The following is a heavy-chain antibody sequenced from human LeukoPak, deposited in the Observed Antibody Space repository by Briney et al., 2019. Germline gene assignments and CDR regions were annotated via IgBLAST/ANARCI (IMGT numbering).Heavy chain of an antibody. V-gene: IGHV4-39*01. CDR2: IYYTGST. CDR3: ARPEYEVSWFDP. Sequence: SETLSLTCTVSGGSITSSSYYWGWIRQPPGKGPEWIGSIYYTGSTNYNPSLKSRVTISVDTSKNQFSLKLSSVTAADTAVYYCARPEYEVSWFDPWGQGTLVTVSS. D-gene: IGHD6-6*01. CDR1: GGSITSSSYY. J-gene: IGHJ5*02.